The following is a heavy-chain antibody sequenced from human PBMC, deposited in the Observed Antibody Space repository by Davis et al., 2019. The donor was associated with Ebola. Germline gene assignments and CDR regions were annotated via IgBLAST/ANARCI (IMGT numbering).Heavy chain of an antibody. J-gene: IGHJ6*02. Sequence: SQTLSLTCAISGDSVSSNSAAWNWIRQSPSRGLEWLGRTYYRSKWYNDYAVSVKSRITINPDTSKNQFSLQLNSVTPEDTAVYYCARGAEYSSSWLYYYYGMDVWGQGTTVTVSS. CDR2: TYYRSKWYN. CDR1: GDSVSSNSAA. CDR3: ARGAEYSSSWLYYYYGMDV. V-gene: IGHV6-1*01. D-gene: IGHD6-13*01.